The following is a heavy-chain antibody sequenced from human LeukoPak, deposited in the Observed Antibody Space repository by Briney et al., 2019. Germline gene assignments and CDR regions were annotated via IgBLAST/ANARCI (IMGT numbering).Heavy chain of an antibody. J-gene: IGHJ4*02. CDR1: GFTFNSYA. Sequence: GGSLTLSCVASGFTFNSYAMYWVRQAPGKGLEWVAGVFGSGGSAHYTDSVEGRFTIFRDNSKNTVYLQTSSLRAEDTAVYYCGKTTVGYSSGRYPGWPIDYWGQGTLVTVSS. CDR3: GKTTVGYSSGRYPGWPIDY. D-gene: IGHD6-19*01. CDR2: VFGSGGSA. V-gene: IGHV3-23*01.